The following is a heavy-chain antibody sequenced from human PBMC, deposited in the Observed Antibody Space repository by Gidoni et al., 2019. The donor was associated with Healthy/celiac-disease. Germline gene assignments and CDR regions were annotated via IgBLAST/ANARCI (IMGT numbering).Heavy chain of an antibody. CDR2: ISYDGSNK. CDR3: ARDWGTYGLPLDY. Sequence: QVQLVESGGGVVQPGRSLRLSCAASGFTFSSYAMHWVRQAPGKGLEWVAVISYDGSNKYYADSVKGRFTISRDNSKNTLYLQMNSLRAEDTAVYYCARDWGTYGLPLDYWGQGTLVTVSS. J-gene: IGHJ4*02. V-gene: IGHV3-30-3*01. CDR1: GFTFSSYA. D-gene: IGHD3-16*01.